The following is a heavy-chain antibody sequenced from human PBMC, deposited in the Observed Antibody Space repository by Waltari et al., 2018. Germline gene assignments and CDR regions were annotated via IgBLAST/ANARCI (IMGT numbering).Heavy chain of an antibody. J-gene: IGHJ4*02. Sequence: QVQLVQSGAEVKKPGSSVKVSCKASGGTFSSYTISWVRQAPGQGLEWMGRIIPFLGIANYSQKFQGRVTFTADKSTSTAYMELSSLRSEDTAVYYCARARGGGLTVTEYYFDYWGQGTLVTVSS. D-gene: IGHD4-17*01. CDR3: ARARGGGLTVTEYYFDY. CDR2: IIPFLGIA. CDR1: GGTFSSYT. V-gene: IGHV1-69*02.